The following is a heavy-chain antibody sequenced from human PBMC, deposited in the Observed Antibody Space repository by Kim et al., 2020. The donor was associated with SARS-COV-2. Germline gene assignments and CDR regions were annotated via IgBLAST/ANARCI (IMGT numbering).Heavy chain of an antibody. J-gene: IGHJ4*02. D-gene: IGHD3-10*01. CDR1: GGSISSGSYY. V-gene: IGHV4-61*02. CDR2: IYTSGST. Sequence: SETLSLTCTVSGGSISSGSYYWSWIRQPAGKGLEWIGRIYTSGSTNYNPSLKSRVTISVDTSKNQFSLKLSSVTAADTAVYYCARETGRWSNFDYWGQGTLVTVSS. CDR3: ARETGRWSNFDY.